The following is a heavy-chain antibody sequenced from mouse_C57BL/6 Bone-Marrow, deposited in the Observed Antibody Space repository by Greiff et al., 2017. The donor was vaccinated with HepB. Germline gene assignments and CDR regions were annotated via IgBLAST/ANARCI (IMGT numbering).Heavy chain of an antibody. CDR3: ARREGEGYSDY. CDR1: GFSLSTSGMG. Sequence: QVTLKECGPGILQSSQTLSLTCSFSGFSLSTSGMGVSWIRQPSGKGLEWLAHIYWDDDKRYNPSLKSRLTISKDTSRNQVFLKITSVDTADTATYYCARREGEGYSDYCCQGTTLTVSS. V-gene: IGHV8-12*01. J-gene: IGHJ2*01. CDR2: IYWDDDK.